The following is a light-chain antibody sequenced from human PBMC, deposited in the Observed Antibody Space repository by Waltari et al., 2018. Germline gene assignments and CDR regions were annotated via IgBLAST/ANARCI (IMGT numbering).Light chain of an antibody. CDR2: DVS. CDR1: SSDVGGYNY. J-gene: IGLJ3*02. CDR3: SSYTRSSTVV. Sequence: QSALTQPASVSGSPGQSITIPCTGTSSDVGGYNYVFWYQQHPGKAPKLMIYDVSNRPSGVSNRFSGSKSGNTASLTISGLQAEDEAEYYCSSYTRSSTVVFGGGTKLTVL. V-gene: IGLV2-14*03.